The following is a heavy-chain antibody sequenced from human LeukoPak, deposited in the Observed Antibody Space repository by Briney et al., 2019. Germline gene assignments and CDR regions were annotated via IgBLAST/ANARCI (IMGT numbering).Heavy chain of an antibody. J-gene: IGHJ4*02. CDR3: AIFGDPTFDY. Sequence: QAGGSLRLSCAATGFTFSSYAMHWVRQAPGKGLEWVAVTSYDGSNKYYADSVKGRFTISRDNSKNTLYLQMNSLRAEDTAVYYCAIFGDPTFDYWGQGTLVTVSS. V-gene: IGHV3-30-3*01. CDR1: GFTFSSYA. CDR2: TSYDGSNK. D-gene: IGHD3-3*01.